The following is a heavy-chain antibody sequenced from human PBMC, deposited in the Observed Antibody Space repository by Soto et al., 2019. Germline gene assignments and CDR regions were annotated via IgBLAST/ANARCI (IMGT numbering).Heavy chain of an antibody. CDR3: EVAAAGTKAGDFDI. V-gene: IGHV3-23*01. Sequence: GGSLRLSCAASGFTFSSYAMCWVRQAPGKGLEWVSAISGSGGSTYYADSVKGRFTISRDNSKNTLYLQMNSLRAEDTAVYYCEVAAAGTKAGDFDIWGQGTMVTVSS. CDR1: GFTFSSYA. J-gene: IGHJ3*02. CDR2: ISGSGGST. D-gene: IGHD6-13*01.